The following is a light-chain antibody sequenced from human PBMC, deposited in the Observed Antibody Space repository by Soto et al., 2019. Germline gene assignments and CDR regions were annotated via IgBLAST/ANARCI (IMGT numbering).Light chain of an antibody. CDR3: HSRA. Sequence: DVQMTQTPSRWAGCVRDKVILTGRASQSIGNLLAWYQQKPGKAPKLLIYKASSLESGVPSRFSGSGSETEFTLTISRLKPDDFATYFCHSRAFGQGTLLEIK. V-gene: IGKV1-5*03. J-gene: IGKJ5*01. CDR2: KAS. CDR1: QSIGNL.